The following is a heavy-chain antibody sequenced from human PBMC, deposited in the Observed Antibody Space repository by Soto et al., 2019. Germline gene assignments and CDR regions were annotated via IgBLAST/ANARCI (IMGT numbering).Heavy chain of an antibody. CDR3: ARSYYYDSSGYPVYFDY. J-gene: IGHJ4*02. Sequence: SVKVSCKASGGTFSSYAISWVRQAPGQGLEWMGGIIPIFGTANYAQKFQGRVTITADESTSTAYMELSSLRSEDTAVYYCARSYYYDSSGYPVYFDYWGQGTLVTVSS. D-gene: IGHD3-22*01. V-gene: IGHV1-69*13. CDR2: IIPIFGTA. CDR1: GGTFSSYA.